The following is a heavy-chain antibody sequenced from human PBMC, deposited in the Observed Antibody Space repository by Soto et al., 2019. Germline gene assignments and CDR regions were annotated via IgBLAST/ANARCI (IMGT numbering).Heavy chain of an antibody. CDR1: GYTLTELS. D-gene: IGHD3-10*01. J-gene: IGHJ4*02. CDR3: ATKNRHAVWHGSGSYYNVWYFDY. CDR2: FDPEDGET. V-gene: IGHV1-24*01. Sequence: ASVKVSCKVSGYTLTELSMHWVRQAPGKGLEWMGGFDPEDGETIYAQKFQGRVTMTEDTSTDTAYMELSSLRSEDTAVYYCATKNRHAVWHGSGSYYNVWYFDYWGQGTLVTVSS.